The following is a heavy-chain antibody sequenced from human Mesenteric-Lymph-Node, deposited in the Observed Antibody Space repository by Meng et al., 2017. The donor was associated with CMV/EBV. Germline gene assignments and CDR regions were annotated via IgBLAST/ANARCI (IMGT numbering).Heavy chain of an antibody. Sequence: SETLSLTCTVSGASISSYYWSWIRQPPGKGLEWIGYVYNSGSINYNPSLKSRVTISVDTSKNQFSLKLSSVTAADTAVYYCARVYFWSGLNWFDPWGQGILVTVSS. CDR1: GASISSYY. V-gene: IGHV4-59*12. J-gene: IGHJ5*02. D-gene: IGHD3-3*01. CDR2: VYNSGSI. CDR3: ARVYFWSGLNWFDP.